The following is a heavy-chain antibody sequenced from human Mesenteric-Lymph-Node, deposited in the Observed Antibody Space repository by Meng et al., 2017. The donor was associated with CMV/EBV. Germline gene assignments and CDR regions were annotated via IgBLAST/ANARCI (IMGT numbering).Heavy chain of an antibody. D-gene: IGHD2-2*01. Sequence: YWSWIRQPPGKGLEWIGEINHSGSTNYNPSLKSRVTISVDTSKNQFSLKLSSVTAADTAVYYCARVLVVVVPAAHSPYYYYYYGMDVWGQGTTVTVSS. CDR3: ARVLVVVVPAAHSPYYYYYYGMDV. CDR1: Y. CDR2: INHSGST. V-gene: IGHV4-34*01. J-gene: IGHJ6*02.